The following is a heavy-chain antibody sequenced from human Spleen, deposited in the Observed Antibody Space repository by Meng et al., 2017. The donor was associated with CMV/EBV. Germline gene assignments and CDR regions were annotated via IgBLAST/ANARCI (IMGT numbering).Heavy chain of an antibody. CDR1: GASVNSPNYF. Sequence: CSVSGASVNSPNYFWSWIRQPPGKGLEWIGYISYSGSTKYNPSLNSRVTLSIDRSKNQFSLNLYSLTAADTALYCCAGQWAGSSFDYWGQGTLVTVSS. V-gene: IGHV4-61*01. D-gene: IGHD1-26*01. CDR3: AGQWAGSSFDY. J-gene: IGHJ4*02. CDR2: ISYSGST.